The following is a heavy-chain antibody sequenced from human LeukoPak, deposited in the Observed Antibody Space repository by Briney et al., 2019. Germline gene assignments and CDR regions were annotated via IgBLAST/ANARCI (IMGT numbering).Heavy chain of an antibody. Sequence: GGSLRLSCAASGFTLSTYAMSWVRQAPGKGLEWVSAITKSGGSTYYADSVKGRFTTSRDNSKNSLDLQMNSLRAEDTAVYYCARWDDLFLIDFWGQGTLVTVSS. CDR1: GFTLSTYA. V-gene: IGHV3-23*01. D-gene: IGHD3-9*01. CDR2: ITKSGGST. J-gene: IGHJ4*02. CDR3: ARWDDLFLIDF.